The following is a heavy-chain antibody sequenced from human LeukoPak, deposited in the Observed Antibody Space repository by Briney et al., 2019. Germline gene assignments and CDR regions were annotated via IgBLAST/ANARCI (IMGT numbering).Heavy chain of an antibody. D-gene: IGHD3-16*01. V-gene: IGHV3-48*04. CDR1: GFTFSSYT. CDR2: IRSSSSTI. CDR3: ARDYYGGEDY. Sequence: AGGSLRLSCAASGFTFSSYTSDWGSDAPRKGLGWVSYIRSSSSTIYYQELLKGRFTISRDNAKNSVYLQMNSLRAEDTAVYYCARDYYGGEDYWGQGTLVTVSS. J-gene: IGHJ4*02.